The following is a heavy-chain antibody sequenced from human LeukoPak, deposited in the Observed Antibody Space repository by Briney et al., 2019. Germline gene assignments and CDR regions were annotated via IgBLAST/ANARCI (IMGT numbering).Heavy chain of an antibody. D-gene: IGHD3-10*01. CDR2: ISYDGSNK. Sequence: GGSLRLSCAASGFTFSSYGMHWVRQAPGKGLEWVAVISYDGSNKYYADSVKGRFTISRDNSKNTLYLQMNSLRAEDTAVYYCAKDPHYGSGRRHYYYYYGMDVWGQGTTVTVSS. V-gene: IGHV3-30*18. CDR1: GFTFSSYG. CDR3: AKDPHYGSGRRHYYYYYGMDV. J-gene: IGHJ6*02.